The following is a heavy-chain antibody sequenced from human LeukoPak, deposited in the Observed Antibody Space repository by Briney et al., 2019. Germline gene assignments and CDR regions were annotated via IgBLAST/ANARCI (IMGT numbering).Heavy chain of an antibody. V-gene: IGHV3-21*04. J-gene: IGHJ4*02. CDR3: ASRRGGEVDY. CDR2: ISSTSNYI. D-gene: IGHD3-16*01. CDR1: GFTFSSYS. Sequence: PGGSLRLSCAASGFTFSSYSMNWVRQAPGKGLEWVSSISSTSNYIYYADSVKGRFTISRENAKNSLYMQMNSLRAEDTAVYYCASRRGGEVDYWGQGTLVTVSS.